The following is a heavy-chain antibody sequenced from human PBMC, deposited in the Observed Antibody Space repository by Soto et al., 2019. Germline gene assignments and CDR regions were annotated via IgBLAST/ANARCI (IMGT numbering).Heavy chain of an antibody. CDR1: GFAIRNYE. CDR2: INSGGTSK. D-gene: IGHD4-17*01. CDR3: ARENSGDAFDF. J-gene: IGHJ4*02. Sequence: GGSLRLSCAASGFAIRNYEMNWVRQAPGKGLEWVSYINSGGTSKKYTDSVEGRFTISRDTALNSLYLQMDSLRDEDTAIYYCARENSGDAFDFWGQDILVTVSS. V-gene: IGHV3-48*03.